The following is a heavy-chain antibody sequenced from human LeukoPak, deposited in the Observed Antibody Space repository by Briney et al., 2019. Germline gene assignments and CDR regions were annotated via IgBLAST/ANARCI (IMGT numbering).Heavy chain of an antibody. Sequence: ASVKASSKASGYTFTGYYMHWVRQAPGQILQWMGWINPKSGGTKYAQKFKGRVTMTRDTSISTAYMEVSRLRSDDTAVYYCARGIAAAGPGDYWGQGTLVTVSS. CDR3: ARGIAAAGPGDY. J-gene: IGHJ4*02. V-gene: IGHV1-2*02. CDR2: INPKSGGT. D-gene: IGHD6-13*01. CDR1: GYTFTGYY.